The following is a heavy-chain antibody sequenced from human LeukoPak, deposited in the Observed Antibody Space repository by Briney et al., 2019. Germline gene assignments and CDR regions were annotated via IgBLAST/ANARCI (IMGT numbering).Heavy chain of an antibody. CDR3: ARRTAALSWFDP. CDR2: INHSGST. V-gene: IGHV4-34*01. CDR1: GGSFSGYY. Sequence: PSETLSLTCAVYGGSFSGYYWSWIRQPPGKGLEWIGEINHSGSTNYNPSLKSRVTISVDTSKNQFSLKLSSVTAADTAVYYCARRTAALSWFDPWGQGTLVTVSS. D-gene: IGHD6-13*01. J-gene: IGHJ5*02.